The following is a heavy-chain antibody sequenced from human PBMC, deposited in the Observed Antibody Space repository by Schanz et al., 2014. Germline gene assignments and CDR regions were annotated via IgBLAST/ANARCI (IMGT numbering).Heavy chain of an antibody. CDR3: ARGQRRTIGRPFGP. CDR1: GGTFSSFG. J-gene: IGHJ5*02. CDR2: IIPSLGLA. D-gene: IGHD6-25*01. V-gene: IGHV1-69*04. Sequence: VQLEQSGAEVKKPGSSVKVSCKASGGTFSSFGINWVRQAPGQGLEWMGRIIPSLGLAKYEQKFQDKVTITADTSTTTAYMEWSGLRSEDTAVYYCARGQRRTIGRPFGPWGQGTLVTVSS.